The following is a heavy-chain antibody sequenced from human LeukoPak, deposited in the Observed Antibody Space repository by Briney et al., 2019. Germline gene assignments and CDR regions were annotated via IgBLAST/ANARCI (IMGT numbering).Heavy chain of an antibody. V-gene: IGHV3-23*01. CDR1: GFTSSSYA. Sequence: GGSLRLSCAGSGFTSSSYAMSWVRQAPGKGLEWVSAISGSGADTYYADSVKGRFTISRDNSKNTLFLQMNSQRAEDSAVYYCAKDTTTHTVTTHYFDYWGQGSLVTVSS. J-gene: IGHJ4*02. D-gene: IGHD4-17*01. CDR2: ISGSGADT. CDR3: AKDTTTHTVTTHYFDY.